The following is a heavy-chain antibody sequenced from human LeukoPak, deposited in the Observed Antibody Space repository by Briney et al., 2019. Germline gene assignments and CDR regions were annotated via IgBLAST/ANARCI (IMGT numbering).Heavy chain of an antibody. CDR2: IYYTGKT. D-gene: IGHD2-2*01. V-gene: IGHV4-61*03. J-gene: IGHJ5*02. Sequence: SETLSLTCTVSGDSVSNGNYYWSWLRQPPGKALEWIGYIYYTGKTYYNPSLEGRVTILVDTSRNHFSVKLSSVTAADTAVYYCARRPRDCSSTSCYEGWFDPWGQGTLVTVSS. CDR1: GDSVSNGNYY. CDR3: ARRPRDCSSTSCYEGWFDP.